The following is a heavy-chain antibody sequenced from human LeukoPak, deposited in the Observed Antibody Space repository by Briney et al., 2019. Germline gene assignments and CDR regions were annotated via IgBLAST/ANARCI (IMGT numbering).Heavy chain of an antibody. J-gene: IGHJ4*02. CDR2: IRSKDNSYAT. D-gene: IGHD5-24*01. CDR1: GFTFSDSA. V-gene: IGHV3-73*01. Sequence: GWSLRLSCAAFGFTFSDSAMHWVRQASGKWLDWVGRIRSKDNSYATTYAESVKGRFTISRDDSKNTAYLQMNSLKTEDTALYYCSSRGDGYNNFDYWGQGTLVTVSS. CDR3: SSRGDGYNNFDY.